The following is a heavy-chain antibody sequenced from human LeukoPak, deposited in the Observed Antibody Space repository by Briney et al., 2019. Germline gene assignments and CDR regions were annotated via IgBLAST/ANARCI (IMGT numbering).Heavy chain of an antibody. J-gene: IGHJ4*02. CDR2: ISVSGGTT. D-gene: IGHD3-10*01. CDR3: TKGFYDSGSSLSALDH. Sequence: GGSLRLSCAASXFTFSSYGMSWVRQAPGKGLQWVSGISVSGGTTHYADSVKGRFTISRDNSKHTLYLQMNSLRAEDTALYYCTKGFYDSGSSLSALDHWGQGTLVTVSS. V-gene: IGHV3-23*01. CDR1: XFTFSSYG.